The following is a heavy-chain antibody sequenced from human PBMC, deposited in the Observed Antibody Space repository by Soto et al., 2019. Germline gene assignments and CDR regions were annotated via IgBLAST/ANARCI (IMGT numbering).Heavy chain of an antibody. Sequence: GGSLRLSCAASGFTFSSYSMNWVRQAPGKGLEWVSSISSSSSYIYYADSVKGRFTISRDNAKNSLYLQMNSLRAEDTAVYYCARLAGSGWLVDYWGQGALVTVSS. CDR3: ARLAGSGWLVDY. J-gene: IGHJ4*02. D-gene: IGHD6-19*01. CDR2: ISSSSSYI. V-gene: IGHV3-21*01. CDR1: GFTFSSYS.